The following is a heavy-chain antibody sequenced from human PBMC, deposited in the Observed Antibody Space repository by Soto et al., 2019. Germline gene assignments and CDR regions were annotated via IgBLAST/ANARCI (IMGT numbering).Heavy chain of an antibody. CDR1: GFTFSTFS. CDR3: ARDLGWAFDS. Sequence: EVQLVESGGGSVQPGGSRRLSCAAFGFTFSTFSMNWVRQAPGRGLEWISYISGGGRPISYADSVKGRFTISRDNAKNCLYLQMDSRTDEDTAVYYCARDLGWAFDSWGQGTLVTVSS. D-gene: IGHD6-19*01. CDR2: ISGGGRPI. V-gene: IGHV3-48*02. J-gene: IGHJ4*02.